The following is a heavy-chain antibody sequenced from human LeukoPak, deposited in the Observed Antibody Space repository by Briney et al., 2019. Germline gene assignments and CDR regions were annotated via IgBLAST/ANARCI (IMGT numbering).Heavy chain of an antibody. CDR1: GDSISRGSDY. CDR2: VYYIGST. J-gene: IGHJ4*02. D-gene: IGHD3-10*01. CDR3: ARTRLYGSGSLDY. Sequence: PSETLSLTCTVSGDSISRGSDYWGWIRQPPGKGPEWIGSVYYIGSTFYNPSLKSRLTISIDTSKNQFSLKLRSVTAADTAVYYCARTRLYGSGSLDYWGQGTLVTVSS. V-gene: IGHV4-39*07.